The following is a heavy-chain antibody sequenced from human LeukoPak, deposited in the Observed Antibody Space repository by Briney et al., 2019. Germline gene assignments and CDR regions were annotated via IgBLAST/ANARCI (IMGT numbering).Heavy chain of an antibody. CDR3: ARLRRYFDWLYRDPGRNPGDS. CDR1: GGSFSGYY. CDR2: INRSGSP. V-gene: IGHV4-34*01. J-gene: IGHJ4*02. Sequence: SETLSLTCAVYGGSFSGYYWSWIRQPPGKGLEWIGEINRSGSPYYNPSLKSRVTISVDTSKNQFSLKLSSVTAADTAVYYCARLRRYFDWLYRDPGRNPGDSWGPGTLVTVSS. D-gene: IGHD3-9*01.